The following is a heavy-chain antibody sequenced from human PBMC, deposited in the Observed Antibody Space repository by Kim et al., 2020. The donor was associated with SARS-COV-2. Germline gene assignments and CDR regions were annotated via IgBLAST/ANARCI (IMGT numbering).Heavy chain of an antibody. CDR2: INAGNGNT. D-gene: IGHD3-22*01. J-gene: IGHJ4*02. CDR1: GYTFTSYA. Sequence: ASVKVSCKASGYTFTSYAMHWVRQAPGQRLEWMGWINAGNGNTKYSQKFQGRVTITRDTSASTAYMELSSLRSEDTAVYYCARDVVEYYYDSSGYYYFDYWGQGTLVTVSS. CDR3: ARDVVEYYYDSSGYYYFDY. V-gene: IGHV1-3*01.